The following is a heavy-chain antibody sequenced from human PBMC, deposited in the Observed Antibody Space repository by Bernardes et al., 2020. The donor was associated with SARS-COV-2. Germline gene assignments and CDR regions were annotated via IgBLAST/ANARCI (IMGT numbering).Heavy chain of an antibody. CDR2: INHSGST. J-gene: IGHJ5*02. V-gene: IGHV4-34*01. CDR3: AREGRVDWFDP. Sequence: SETLSLTCAVYGGSFSGYYWSWIRQPPGKGLEWIGEINHSGSTNYNPSLKSRVTISVDTSKNQFSLKLSSVTAADTAVYYCAREGRVDWFDPWGQGTLVTVSS. CDR1: GGSFSGYY.